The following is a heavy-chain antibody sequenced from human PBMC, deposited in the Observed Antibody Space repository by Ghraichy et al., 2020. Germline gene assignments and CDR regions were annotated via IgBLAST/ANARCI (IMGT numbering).Heavy chain of an antibody. J-gene: IGHJ6*02. D-gene: IGHD5-12*01. V-gene: IGHV1-2*02. CDR1: GYTSTGYY. Sequence: ASVKVSCKASGYTSTGYYMHWVRQAPGQGLEWMGWINPNSGGTKYAQKFQGRVTMTRDRSINTAYMDLSSLRYDDTAMYYCAAGVGEATGMDVWGQGTMLTVSS. CDR3: AAGVGEATGMDV. CDR2: INPNSGGT.